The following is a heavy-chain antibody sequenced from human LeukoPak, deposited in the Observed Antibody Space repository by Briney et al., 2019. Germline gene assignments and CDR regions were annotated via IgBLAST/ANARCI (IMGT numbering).Heavy chain of an antibody. CDR1: GGSISSSSYY. CDR2: IYYSGST. CDR3: ARLVVITTWGFDH. J-gene: IGHJ4*02. D-gene: IGHD3-22*01. V-gene: IGHV4-39*01. Sequence: PSETLSLTCTVSGGSISSSSYYWGWMRQPPGKVLEWIGSIYYSGSTYYNPSLKSRVTISVDTSKNQFSLKLSSATAADTAVYYCARLVVITTWGFDHWGQGTLVTVSS.